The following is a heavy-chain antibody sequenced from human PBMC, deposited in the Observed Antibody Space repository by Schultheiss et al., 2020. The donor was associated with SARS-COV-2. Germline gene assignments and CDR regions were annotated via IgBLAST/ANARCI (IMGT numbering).Heavy chain of an antibody. Sequence: GGSLRLSCAASGFTFSSYDMNWVRQAPGKGLEFVASIRSSGRDIYYADSMQGRFTVSRDNAHNSLYLQMHRLRTEDTAVYYCVRDRSWWSPYNCFDLWGRGTLCTVSA. CDR3: VRDRSWWSPYNCFDL. J-gene: IGHJ5*02. CDR1: GFTFSSYD. CDR2: IRSSGRDI. V-gene: IGHV3-21*01. D-gene: IGHD2-15*01.